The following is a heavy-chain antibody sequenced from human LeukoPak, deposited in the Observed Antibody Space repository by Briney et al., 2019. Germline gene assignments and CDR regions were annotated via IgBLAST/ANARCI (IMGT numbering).Heavy chain of an antibody. D-gene: IGHD6-19*01. J-gene: IGHJ6*02. Sequence: GGSLRLSCAASGFTVSSNYMSWVRQAPGKGLEWVSVIYSGGSTYYADSVKGRFTISRDNSKNTLYLQMNSLRAEDTAVYYCARDRWLVRGYYYYGMDVWGQGTTVTASS. CDR2: IYSGGST. CDR1: GFTVSSNY. CDR3: ARDRWLVRGYYYYGMDV. V-gene: IGHV3-66*01.